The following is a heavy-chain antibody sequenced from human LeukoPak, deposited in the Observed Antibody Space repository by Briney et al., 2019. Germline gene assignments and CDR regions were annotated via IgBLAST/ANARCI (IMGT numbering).Heavy chain of an antibody. V-gene: IGHV1-18*01. J-gene: IGHJ4*02. CDR1: GYTFTSYG. Sequence: AXVXXXCKAXGYTFTSYGIXWVRQAPGQGLEXMGWISAYNGSTNYAQKLQGRVTMTTDTSTSTAYMELRSLRSDDTAVYYCARMQYSSGWYHRYFDYWGQGTLVTVSS. D-gene: IGHD6-19*01. CDR2: ISAYNGST. CDR3: ARMQYSSGWYHRYFDY.